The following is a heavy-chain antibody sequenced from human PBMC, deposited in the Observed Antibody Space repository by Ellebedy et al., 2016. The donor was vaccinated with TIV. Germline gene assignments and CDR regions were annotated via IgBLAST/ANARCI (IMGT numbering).Heavy chain of an antibody. CDR1: GGSFSGYY. V-gene: IGHV4-34*01. D-gene: IGHD6-13*01. J-gene: IGHJ4*02. Sequence: SETLSLTXAVYGGSFSGYYWSWIRQPPGKGLEWIGEINHSGSTNYNPSLKSRVTISVDTSKNQFSLKLSSVTAADTAVYYCARAAPDSSSWYPYYFDYWGQGTLVTVSS. CDR3: ARAAPDSSSWYPYYFDY. CDR2: INHSGST.